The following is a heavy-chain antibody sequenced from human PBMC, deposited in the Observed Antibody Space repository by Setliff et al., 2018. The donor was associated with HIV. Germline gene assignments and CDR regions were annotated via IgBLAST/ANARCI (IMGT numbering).Heavy chain of an antibody. CDR3: ARYSPRGYTLTGPY. Sequence: SETLSLTCTVSGGSISSYYWSWIRQPPGKGLEWIGYIYYSGSTKHNPSLKSQVTISLDTSKNQFSLKLTSVTAADTAVYYCARYSPRGYTLTGPYWGQGTLVTVSS. J-gene: IGHJ4*02. CDR2: IYYSGST. D-gene: IGHD6-25*01. CDR1: GGSISSYY. V-gene: IGHV4-59*01.